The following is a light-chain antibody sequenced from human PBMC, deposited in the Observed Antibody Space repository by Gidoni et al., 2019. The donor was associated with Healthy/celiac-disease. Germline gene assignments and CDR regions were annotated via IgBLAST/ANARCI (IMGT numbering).Light chain of an antibody. J-gene: IGKJ1*01. CDR1: QGISNY. CDR3: QKYNSAPRT. V-gene: IGKV1-27*01. Sequence: IEMTQSTSSLSASVGDRVTITCLESQGISNYLAWYQQKPGKVPKLLIYAASPLQSGVPSRFSGSGSGTDFTLTISRLQPEDVATYYCQKYNSAPRTFGQGTKVEIK. CDR2: AAS.